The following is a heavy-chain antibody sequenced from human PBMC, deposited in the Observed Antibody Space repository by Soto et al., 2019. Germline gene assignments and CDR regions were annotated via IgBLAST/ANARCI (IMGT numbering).Heavy chain of an antibody. CDR2: ISYDGSNK. V-gene: IGHV3-30-3*01. CDR1: GFTFSSYA. CDR3: ASDGGSYYFEY. J-gene: IGHJ4*02. Sequence: GSLRLSCAASGFTFSSYAMHWVRQAPGKGLEWVAVISYDGSNKYYADSVKGRFTISRDNSKNTLYLQMNSLRAEDTAVYYCASDGGSYYFEYWGQGTLVTISS. D-gene: IGHD1-26*01.